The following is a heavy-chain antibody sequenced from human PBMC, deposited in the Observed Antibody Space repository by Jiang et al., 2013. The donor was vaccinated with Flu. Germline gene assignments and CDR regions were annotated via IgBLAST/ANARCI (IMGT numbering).Heavy chain of an antibody. Sequence: QSGSELKTPWGSVKVSCKASGYTFSNYAMSWVRQAPGQGLEWMGDPHQHWEPNVCPGLHRPLCLLRDTSVSTAYLQIISLKAEDTAVYYCARDASGVGRGTTWGQGTLVTVSS. D-gene: IGHD4-17*01. J-gene: IGHJ4*02. CDR2: PHQHWEP. CDR3: ARDASGVGRGTT. CDR1: GYTFSNYA. V-gene: IGHV7-4-1*02.